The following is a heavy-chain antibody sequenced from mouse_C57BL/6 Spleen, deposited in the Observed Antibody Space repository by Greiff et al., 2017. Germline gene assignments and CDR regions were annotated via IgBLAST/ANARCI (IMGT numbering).Heavy chain of an antibody. V-gene: IGHV3-6*01. J-gene: IGHJ4*01. CDR1: GYSITSGYY. Sequence: EVQLQQSGPGLVKPSQSLSLTCSVTGYSITSGYYWNWIRQFPGNKLEWMGYISYDGSNNYNPSLKNRISITRDTSKNQFFLKLNSVTTEDTATYYCARGSSYPSYAMDYWGQGTSVTVSS. D-gene: IGHD1-1*01. CDR2: ISYDGSN. CDR3: ARGSSYPSYAMDY.